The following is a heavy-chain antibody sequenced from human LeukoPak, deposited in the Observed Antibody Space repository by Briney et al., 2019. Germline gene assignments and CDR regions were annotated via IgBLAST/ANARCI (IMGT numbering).Heavy chain of an antibody. CDR1: GVTVSGFA. CDR3: ACRLGSGSYSDWFDP. D-gene: IGHD3-10*01. CDR2: VIPIFGAA. V-gene: IGHV1-69*06. J-gene: IGHJ5*02. Sequence: ASVTVSFTASGVTVSGFALSWVRPAPGQGLEWMGGVIPIFGAAGYTQKFQGRVTITADKSTDTVYMELSSLRFEDTGVYYCACRLGSGSYSDWFDPWGQGTLVTVSS.